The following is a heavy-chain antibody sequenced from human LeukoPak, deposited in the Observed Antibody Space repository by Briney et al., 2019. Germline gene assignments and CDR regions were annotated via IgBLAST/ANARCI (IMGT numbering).Heavy chain of an antibody. D-gene: IGHD2-21*01. CDR3: AREVGDCSHIKYYYYMDV. J-gene: IGHJ6*03. V-gene: IGHV3-21*01. CDR2: ISSSSSIYI. Sequence: PGGSLRLSCAASGFTFSNYNMNWVRQAPGKGLEWISSISSSSSIYIYYADSVKGRFTISRDNAKNSLYLQMNSLRAEDTAVYYCAREVGDCSHIKYYYYMDVWGKGTTVTISS. CDR1: GFTFSNYN.